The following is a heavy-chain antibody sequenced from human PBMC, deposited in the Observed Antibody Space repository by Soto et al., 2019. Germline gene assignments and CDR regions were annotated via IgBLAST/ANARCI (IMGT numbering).Heavy chain of an antibody. D-gene: IGHD2-2*01. V-gene: IGHV3-21*01. CDR1: GFTFSSYS. Sequence: GGSLRLSCAASGFTFSSYSMNWVRQAPGKGLEWVSSISSSSSYIYYADSVKGRFTISRDNAKNSLYLQMNSLRAEDTAVYYCARDRWDIVVDTGAMDVWGKGTTVTVSS. CDR2: ISSSSSYI. J-gene: IGHJ6*03. CDR3: ARDRWDIVVDTGAMDV.